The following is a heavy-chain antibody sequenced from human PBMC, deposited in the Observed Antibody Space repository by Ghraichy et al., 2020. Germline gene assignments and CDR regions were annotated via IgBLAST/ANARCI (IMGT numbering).Heavy chain of an antibody. D-gene: IGHD2-2*01. CDR2: ISSSSSYI. CDR1: GFTFSSYS. V-gene: IGHV3-21*01. Sequence: GGSLRLSCAASGFTFSSYSMNWVRQAPGKGLEWVSSISSSSSYIYYADSVKGRFTISRDNAKNSLYLQMNSLRAEDTAVYYCARDQADIVVVPAAIQPRYSVGWFDPWGQGTLVTVSS. CDR3: ARDQADIVVVPAAIQPRYSVGWFDP. J-gene: IGHJ5*02.